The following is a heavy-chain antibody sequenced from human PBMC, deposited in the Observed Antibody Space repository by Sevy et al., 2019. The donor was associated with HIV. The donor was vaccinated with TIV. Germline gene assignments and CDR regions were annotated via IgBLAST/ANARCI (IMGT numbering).Heavy chain of an antibody. V-gene: IGHV3-21*01. J-gene: IGHJ4*02. CDR2: ISYSAEYI. D-gene: IGHD3-16*01. CDR3: ARDEGGYDPLDY. Sequence: GGSLRLSCATSGFTFTSYTMNWVRQAPGKGLEWVSSISYSAEYIYYADSVKGRFTISRDNAKNLLFLQMNSLRVEDTAVYYCARDEGGYDPLDYWGQGTLVTVSS. CDR1: GFTFTSYT.